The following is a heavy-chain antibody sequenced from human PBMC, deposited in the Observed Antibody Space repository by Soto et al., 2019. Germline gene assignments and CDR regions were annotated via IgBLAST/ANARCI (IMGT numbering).Heavy chain of an antibody. Sequence: QVQLQESGPGLVKPSQTLSLTCTVSGGAISSCGYYWSWIRQHPGKGLEWIGYIYYSGSTYYNPSLKSRVTRSVDTSKNHCALEPSSVTAADTAVYYCARGVTMVRGVIHTPYFDYWGQGTLVTVSS. CDR3: ARGVTMVRGVIHTPYFDY. V-gene: IGHV4-31*03. CDR2: IYYSGST. CDR1: GGAISSCGYY. J-gene: IGHJ4*02. D-gene: IGHD3-10*01.